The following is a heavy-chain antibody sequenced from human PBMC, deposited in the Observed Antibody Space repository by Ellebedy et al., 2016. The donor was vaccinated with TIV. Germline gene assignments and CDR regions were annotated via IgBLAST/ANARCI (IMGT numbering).Heavy chain of an antibody. CDR2: TYYRSKWVY. J-gene: IGHJ4*02. D-gene: IGHD6-13*01. CDR3: ARGGIAAAGRPFDY. V-gene: IGHV6-1*01. Sequence: SQTLSLTCATSGDSVSNNGAAWNWIRQSPSRGLEWLGRTYYRSKWVYDYAVSVKSRMTINPDTSKNQFSLQLKSVTPEDTAVYYCARGGIAAAGRPFDYWGQGTLVTVSS. CDR1: GDSVSNNGAA.